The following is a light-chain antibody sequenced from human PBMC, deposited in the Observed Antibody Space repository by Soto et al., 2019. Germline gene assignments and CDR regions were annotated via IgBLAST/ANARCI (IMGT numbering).Light chain of an antibody. CDR1: QSVSSSY. J-gene: IGKJ5*01. CDR3: QQRGDWPPIT. Sequence: EIVLTLSPGTLSLSPGERATLSCRASQSVSSSYVAWYQQKPGQAPRLLIYGASSRATGIPDRFSGSGSGTDFTLTISSLEPEDFAVYYCQQRGDWPPITFGQGTRLEIK. V-gene: IGKV3D-20*02. CDR2: GAS.